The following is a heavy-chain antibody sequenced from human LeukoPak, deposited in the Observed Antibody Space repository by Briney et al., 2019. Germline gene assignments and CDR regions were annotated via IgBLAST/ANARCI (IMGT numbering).Heavy chain of an antibody. Sequence: PSETLSLTCSVSGYSISRGYHWAWVRQPPGKGLERIGSVHHSGATYYNPSLNSRLTISADTSKNQFSLKMDSVTAADTAVYYCARINFNPDYWGQGTLVSVSS. J-gene: IGHJ4*02. V-gene: IGHV4-38-2*02. CDR2: VHHSGAT. CDR1: GYSISRGYH. CDR3: ARINFNPDY. D-gene: IGHD1-14*01.